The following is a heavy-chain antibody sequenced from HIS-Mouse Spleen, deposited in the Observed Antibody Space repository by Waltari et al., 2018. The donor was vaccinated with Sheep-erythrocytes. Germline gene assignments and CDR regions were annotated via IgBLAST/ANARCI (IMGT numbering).Heavy chain of an antibody. CDR1: GFTFSSYA. V-gene: IGHV3-23*01. J-gene: IGHJ4*02. CDR2: IRGSGGST. D-gene: IGHD5-12*01. CDR3: AKDVSPGPNSGYDY. Sequence: EVQLLESGGGLVQPGGSLRLSCAASGFTFSSYAMSWVRQAPGKGLGCVSAIRGSGGSTYYADSVKGRFTISRDNSKKTLYLQRNSLRAEDTAVYYCAKDVSPGPNSGYDYWGQGTLVTVSS.